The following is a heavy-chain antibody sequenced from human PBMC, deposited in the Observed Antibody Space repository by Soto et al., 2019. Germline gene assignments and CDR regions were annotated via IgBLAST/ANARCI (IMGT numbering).Heavy chain of an antibody. Sequence: PSETLSLTCTVSGSSISSGGHYWTWIRQHPGKGLEWIGNIYYSGSTYYSPSLKSRVTISIDTSNNQVSLKLSSVTAADTAVYDCARDVLVPAIRPGAFDIWGQGTMVT. CDR2: IYYSGST. D-gene: IGHD2-21*02. V-gene: IGHV4-31*03. J-gene: IGHJ3*02. CDR1: GSSISSGGHY. CDR3: ARDVLVPAIRPGAFDI.